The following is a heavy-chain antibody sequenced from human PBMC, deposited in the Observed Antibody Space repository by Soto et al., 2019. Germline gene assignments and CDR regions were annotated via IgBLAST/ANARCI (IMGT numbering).Heavy chain of an antibody. CDR3: ASHYDPLAPLVY. CDR2: INPSGGST. V-gene: IGHV1-46*03. J-gene: IGHJ4*02. D-gene: IGHD3-22*01. CDR1: YH. Sequence: YHIHWVRQAPGQGLEWMGTINPSGGSTRYAQKFQGRVTMTRDTSTRTVYMELSSLRSEDTAVYHCASHYDPLAPLVYWGQGALVTVSS.